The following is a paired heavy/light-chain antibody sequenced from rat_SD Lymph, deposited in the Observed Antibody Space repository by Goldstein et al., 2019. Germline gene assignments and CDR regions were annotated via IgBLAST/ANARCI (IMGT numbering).Heavy chain of an antibody. CDR1: GFSLTSYN. CDR3: AREGPNYYYDGYYHVGNWFAY. J-gene: IGHJ3*01. CDR2: MRYNGDT. V-gene: IGHV2-63*01. D-gene: IGHD1-12*03. Sequence: QVQLKESGPGLVQPSQTLSLTCTVSGFSLTSYNVHWVRQPPGKGLEWMGRMRYNGDTSYNSALKSRLSISRDTSKNQVFLKMNSLQTVDTGTYYCAREGPNYYYDGYYHVGNWFAYWGQGTLVTVSS.
Light chain of an antibody. CDR2: NTN. CDR1: QNINKY. V-gene: IGKV22S8*01. CDR3: LQHNSGWT. J-gene: IGKJ1*01. Sequence: DIQMTQSPSFLSASVGDRVTINCKASQNINKYLDWYQQKLGEAPKLLIYNTNSLHTGIPSRFSGSGSGTDFTLTISSLQPEDVATYFCLQHNSGWTFGGGTKLELK.